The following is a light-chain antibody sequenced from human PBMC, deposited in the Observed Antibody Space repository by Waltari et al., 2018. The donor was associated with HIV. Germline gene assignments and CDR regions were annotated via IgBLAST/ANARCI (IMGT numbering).Light chain of an antibody. CDR1: TLPKKY. V-gene: IGLV3-10*01. J-gene: IGLJ3*02. CDR2: EDI. CDR3: YSTESNGNHRV. Sequence: SYELTQPPSVSVSPGQTARIPCSGDTLPKKYAHWYQQKSGQAPVLVIYEDIKRPSVIPERFSGSSSGTMAILTISGAQVEDEADYYCYSTESNGNHRVFGGGTKLTVL.